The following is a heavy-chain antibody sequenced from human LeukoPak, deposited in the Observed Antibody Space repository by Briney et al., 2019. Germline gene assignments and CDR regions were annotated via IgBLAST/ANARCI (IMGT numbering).Heavy chain of an antibody. Sequence: TTSETLSLTCTVSGGSIRSSTYYWGWIRQPPGKGLEWIGSIYYSGSTYYNPSLKSRVTISVDTSKNQFSLKLSSVTAADTAVYYCARQDQYCSSKSFCAPQEITGGMDVWGQGTTVTDSS. V-gene: IGHV4-39*01. CDR3: ARQDQYCSSKSFCAPQEITGGMDV. J-gene: IGHJ6*02. CDR1: GGSIRSSTYY. CDR2: IYYSGST. D-gene: IGHD2-2*01.